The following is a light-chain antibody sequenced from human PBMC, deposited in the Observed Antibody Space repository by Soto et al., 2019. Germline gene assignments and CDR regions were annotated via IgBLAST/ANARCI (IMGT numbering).Light chain of an antibody. Sequence: EIVLTQSPATLSLSPGERATLSCRASQSVGGFLAWYQQKSGQAPRLLIYDTSKRVTGIPARFSGSGSGTDVTLTISCLVPYDYAVYHYQHRRNGAPMYTFGQGTKRQIK. J-gene: IGKJ2*01. CDR1: QSVGGF. V-gene: IGKV3-11*01. CDR3: QHRRNGAPMYT. CDR2: DTS.